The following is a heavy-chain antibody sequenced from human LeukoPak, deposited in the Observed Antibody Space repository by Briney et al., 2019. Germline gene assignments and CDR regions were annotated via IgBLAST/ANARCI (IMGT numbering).Heavy chain of an antibody. J-gene: IGHJ4*02. Sequence: PGGSLRLSCAASGFTFDSYGMICVRQAPGKGLEWVSGISGSGSSTYYADSVKGRFTISRDNSKNILYLQMNSLRAEDTAVYHCAKSGGITIFGLVDYWGQGTLVTVSS. CDR1: GFTFDSYG. V-gene: IGHV3-23*01. CDR3: AKSGGITIFGLVDY. CDR2: ISGSGSST. D-gene: IGHD3-3*01.